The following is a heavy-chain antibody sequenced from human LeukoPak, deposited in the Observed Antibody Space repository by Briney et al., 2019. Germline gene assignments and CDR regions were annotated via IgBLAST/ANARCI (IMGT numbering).Heavy chain of an antibody. CDR1: GYTFTSYG. V-gene: IGHV1-18*01. Sequence: GASVKVSCKASGYTFTSYGISWVRQAPGQGLEWMGWISAYNGNTNYAQKLQGRVTMTTDTSTSTAYMELRSLRSDDTAVYYCARKKGSVAGSQGGAFDIWGQGTMVTVSS. D-gene: IGHD6-19*01. J-gene: IGHJ3*02. CDR2: ISAYNGNT. CDR3: ARKKGSVAGSQGGAFDI.